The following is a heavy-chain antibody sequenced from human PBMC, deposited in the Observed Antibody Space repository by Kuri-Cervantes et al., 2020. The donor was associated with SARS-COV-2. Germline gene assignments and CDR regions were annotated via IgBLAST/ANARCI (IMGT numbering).Heavy chain of an antibody. CDR3: VRDGDHWNFDY. CDR2: INPDGSYT. J-gene: IGHJ4*02. CDR1: GFTFSGHW. V-gene: IGHV3-74*01. Sequence: EALSLTCAASGFTFSGHWIHWVRQAPGKGLVWVSRINPDGSYTNNADSVKGRFTLSRDNAKNMLFLQMNSLRAEDTAVYYCVRDGDHWNFDYWGQGTLVTVSS. D-gene: IGHD1-1*01.